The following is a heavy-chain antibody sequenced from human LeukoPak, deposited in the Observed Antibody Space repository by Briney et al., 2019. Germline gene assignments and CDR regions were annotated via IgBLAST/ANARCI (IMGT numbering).Heavy chain of an antibody. V-gene: IGHV1-18*01. Sequence: ASVKVSCKASGYTFTSYGISWVRQAPGQGLEWMGWISAYNGNTNYAQKLQGRVTMTTDTSTSTAYMELRSLRSDDTAVYYCARERLHQDYYYYMDVWDKGTTVTVSS. D-gene: IGHD4-11*01. CDR3: ARERLHQDYYYYMDV. J-gene: IGHJ6*03. CDR2: ISAYNGNT. CDR1: GYTFTSYG.